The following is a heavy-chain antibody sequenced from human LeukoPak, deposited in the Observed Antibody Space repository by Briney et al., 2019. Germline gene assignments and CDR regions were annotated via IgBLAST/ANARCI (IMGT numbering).Heavy chain of an antibody. J-gene: IGHJ3*02. CDR3: ARAIPRRSSGWYAFDI. CDR2: TRSSDAGT. D-gene: IGHD6-19*01. V-gene: IGHV3-23*01. CDR1: GFTLSTYA. Sequence: GGSLRLSCAASGFTLSTYAMSWVRQTPGKGLEWLAATRSSDAGTYHADSVRGRFTISRDNSKNTLYLQMNSLRAEDTAVYYCARAIPRRSSGWYAFDIWGQGTMVTVSS.